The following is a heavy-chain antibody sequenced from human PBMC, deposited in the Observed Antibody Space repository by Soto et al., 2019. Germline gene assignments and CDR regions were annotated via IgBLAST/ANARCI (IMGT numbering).Heavy chain of an antibody. J-gene: IGHJ4*02. D-gene: IGHD3-10*01. CDR2: IYPGDSDA. CDR1: GYTFSKYW. V-gene: IGHV5-51*01. CDR3: ARQGGEYNTLSDY. Sequence: GESLKISCRGSGYTFSKYWIGWVRQTPGKGLEWVGMIYPGDSDARYSPSFEGKVTFSVDKSINTAYLQWNSLKTSDTAMYYCARQGGEYNTLSDYCGQGTLVTVCS.